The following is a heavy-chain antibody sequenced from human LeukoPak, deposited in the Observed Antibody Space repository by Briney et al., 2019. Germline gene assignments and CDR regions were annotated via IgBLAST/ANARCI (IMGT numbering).Heavy chain of an antibody. CDR3: ARRVGAEWAFDI. CDR1: GGSIRSSSYY. CDR2: IYYSGST. Sequence: SETLSPTCTVSGGSIRSSSYYWGWIRQSPGRGLEWIGNIYYSGSTYYNPSLKSRVTISVDTSKDQFSLKLSSVTAADTAVYYCARRVGAEWAFDIWGQGTMVTASS. D-gene: IGHD1-26*01. J-gene: IGHJ3*02. V-gene: IGHV4-39*01.